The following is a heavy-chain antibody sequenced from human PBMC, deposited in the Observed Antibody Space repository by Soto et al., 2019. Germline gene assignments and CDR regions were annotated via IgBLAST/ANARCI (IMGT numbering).Heavy chain of an antibody. CDR1: GFTFSSYA. V-gene: IGHV3-64*01. J-gene: IGHJ5*02. CDR2: ISSNGGST. D-gene: IGHD6-6*01. CDR3: ARDRSIAARHSLGWFDP. Sequence: GGSLRLSCAASGFTFSSYAMHWVRQAPGKGLEYVSAISSNGGSTYYANSVKGRFTISRDNSKNTLYLQMGSLRAEDMAVYYCARDRSIAARHSLGWFDPWGQGTLVTVSS.